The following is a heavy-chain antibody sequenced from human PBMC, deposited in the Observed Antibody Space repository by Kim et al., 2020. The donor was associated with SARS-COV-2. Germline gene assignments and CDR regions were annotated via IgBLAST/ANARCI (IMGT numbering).Heavy chain of an antibody. V-gene: IGHV3-11*05. J-gene: IGHJ4*02. CDR3: ARDMTWGAGIVATTGYDY. Sequence: KGRFTISRDNAKNSLYLQMNSLRAEDTAVYYCARDMTWGAGIVATTGYDYWGQGTLVTVSS. D-gene: IGHD5-12*01.